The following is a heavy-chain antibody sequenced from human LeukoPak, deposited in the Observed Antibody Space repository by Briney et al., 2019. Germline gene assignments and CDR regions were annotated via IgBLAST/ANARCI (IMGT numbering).Heavy chain of an antibody. D-gene: IGHD1-1*01. CDR2: IYYSGST. J-gene: IGHJ4*02. V-gene: IGHV4-38-2*02. CDR1: GYSISSGYY. Sequence: SETLSLTCTVSGYSISSGYYWGWIRQPPGKGLEWIGSIYYSGSTYYNPSLKSRVTISVDTSKNQFSLKLSSVTAADTAVYYCAARWRSFDYWGQGTLVTVSS. CDR3: AARWRSFDY.